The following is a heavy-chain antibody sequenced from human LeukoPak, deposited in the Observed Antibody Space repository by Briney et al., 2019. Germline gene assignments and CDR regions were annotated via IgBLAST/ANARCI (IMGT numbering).Heavy chain of an antibody. Sequence: PGGSLRLSCAASGFTFGNYWMSWVRQAPGKGLEWVANIKQDGSEQYYVDSVKGRLTISRDNAKNSLYLQMNSLRAEDTAVYYCARLGEKADFDYWGQGALVTVSS. CDR2: IKQDGSEQ. CDR1: GFTFGNYW. D-gene: IGHD3-16*01. V-gene: IGHV3-7*01. J-gene: IGHJ4*02. CDR3: ARLGEKADFDY.